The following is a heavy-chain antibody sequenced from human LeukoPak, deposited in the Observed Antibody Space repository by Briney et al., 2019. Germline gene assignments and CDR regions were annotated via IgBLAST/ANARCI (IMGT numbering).Heavy chain of an antibody. CDR1: GYTFTSYD. J-gene: IGHJ4*02. CDR2: MNSNSGNT. CDR3: ARRFRGYSYGYFMGY. Sequence: ASVKVSCKASGYTFTSYDINWVRQATGQGLEWMGWMNSNSGNTGYAQKFQGRVTMTRNTSISTAYMELSSLRSEDTAVYYCARRFRGYSYGYFMGYWGQGTLVTVSS. D-gene: IGHD5-18*01. V-gene: IGHV1-8*01.